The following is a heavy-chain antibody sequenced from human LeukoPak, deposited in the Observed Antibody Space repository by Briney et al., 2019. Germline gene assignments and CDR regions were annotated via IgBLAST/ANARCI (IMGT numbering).Heavy chain of an antibody. Sequence: GRSPRLSCAASGFTFSSYAMHWVRQAPGKGLEWVAVISYDGSNKYYADSVKGRFTISRDNSKNTLYLQMNSLRAEDTAVYYCARTFSDYWGQGTLVTVSS. CDR2: ISYDGSNK. CDR1: GFTFSSYA. V-gene: IGHV3-30-3*01. J-gene: IGHJ4*02. CDR3: ARTFSDY. D-gene: IGHD3-16*01.